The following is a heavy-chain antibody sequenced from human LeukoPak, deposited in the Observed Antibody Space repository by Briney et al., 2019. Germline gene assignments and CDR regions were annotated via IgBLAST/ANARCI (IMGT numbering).Heavy chain of an antibody. V-gene: IGHV4-34*01. CDR1: GGSFSGYY. Sequence: EPSETLSLTCAVYGGSFSGYYWSWIRQPPGKGLEWIGEINHSGSTNYNPSLKSRVTISVDTSKNQFSLKLSSVTAADTAVYYCARRSGSSSSEWFDPWGQGTLVTVSS. CDR2: INHSGST. D-gene: IGHD6-6*01. J-gene: IGHJ5*02. CDR3: ARRSGSSSSEWFDP.